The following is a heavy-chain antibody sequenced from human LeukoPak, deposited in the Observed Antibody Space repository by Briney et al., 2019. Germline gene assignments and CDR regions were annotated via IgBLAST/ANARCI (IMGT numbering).Heavy chain of an antibody. CDR2: VWYDGTNK. J-gene: IGHJ4*02. CDR3: AKEQNSGIGAAGTLL. Sequence: HPGGSLRLSCAASGFTFGSYGMHWVRQAPGKGLEWVAFVWYDGTNKYYADSVKGRFAISRDNSKNTLYLQVNSLRPEDTAVYYCAKEQNSGIGAAGTLLWGQGTLVTVSS. V-gene: IGHV3-30*02. D-gene: IGHD6-13*01. CDR1: GFTFGSYG.